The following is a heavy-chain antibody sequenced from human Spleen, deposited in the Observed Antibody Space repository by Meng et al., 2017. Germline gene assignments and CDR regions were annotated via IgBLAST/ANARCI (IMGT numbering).Heavy chain of an antibody. J-gene: IGHJ4*02. CDR2: ISGSGGTT. V-gene: IGHV3-23*01. CDR3: ARDSITMVREVNFDY. CDR1: GFTFSTYA. D-gene: IGHD3-10*01. Sequence: GESLKISCAASGFTFSTYAMSWVRQAPGKGLAWVSGISGSGGTTYFADSVKGRFTISRDNAKNSLYLQMNSLRAEDTAVYYCARDSITMVREVNFDYWGQGTLVTVSS.